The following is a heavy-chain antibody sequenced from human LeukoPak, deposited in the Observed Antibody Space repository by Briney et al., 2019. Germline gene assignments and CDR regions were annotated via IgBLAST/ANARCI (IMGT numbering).Heavy chain of an antibody. CDR1: GFTFSDFN. J-gene: IGHJ4*02. CDR2: ISSSGTTT. D-gene: IGHD2-8*01. Sequence: VGSLRLSCAASGFTFSDFNMNWVRQAPGKGLEWIAYISSSGTTTLYADSVKGRFTISRDNAENSLSLQMNGLRPDDTAFYFCAKKVYSHNWFSYWGQRTLVTVSS. CDR3: AKKVYSHNWFSY. V-gene: IGHV3-48*04.